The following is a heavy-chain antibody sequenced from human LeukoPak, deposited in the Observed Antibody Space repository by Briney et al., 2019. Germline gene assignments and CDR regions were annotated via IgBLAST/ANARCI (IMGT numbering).Heavy chain of an antibody. Sequence: SETLSLTCTVPGGSISSSSFYWGWIRQPPGKGLEWIGSIYYSGSTYYNPSLKSRVTISVDTSKNQFSLKLTSVTAADTAVYYCASEHYDFWSGYLTPPGNYWGQGTLVTVSS. CDR2: IYYSGST. D-gene: IGHD3-3*01. J-gene: IGHJ4*02. CDR1: GGSISSSSFY. CDR3: ASEHYDFWSGYLTPPGNY. V-gene: IGHV4-39*02.